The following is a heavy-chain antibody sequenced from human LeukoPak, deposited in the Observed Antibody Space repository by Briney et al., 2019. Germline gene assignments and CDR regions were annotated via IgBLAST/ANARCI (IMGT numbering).Heavy chain of an antibody. J-gene: IGHJ4*02. CDR1: GFTVSSYS. Sequence: PGGSLRLFCAASGFTVSSYSVHWVRQAPGKGLEYVSAISANGRNTYYASSVKGRFTISRDNSKNTLYLQMGSLRAEDLAVYYCARVGLGSGFDYWGQGTLVTVSS. D-gene: IGHD3-3*01. CDR2: ISANGRNT. V-gene: IGHV3-64*01. CDR3: ARVGLGSGFDY.